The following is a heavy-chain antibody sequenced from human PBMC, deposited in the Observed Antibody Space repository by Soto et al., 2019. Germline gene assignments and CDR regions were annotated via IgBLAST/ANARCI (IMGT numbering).Heavy chain of an antibody. CDR2: INHSGST. CDR3: ARGRDSSYGMDV. J-gene: IGHJ6*02. D-gene: IGHD6-13*01. V-gene: IGHV4-34*01. Sequence: ILQPPGKGLEWIGEINHSGSTNYNPSLKSRVTISVDTSKNQFSLKLSSVTAADTAVYYCARGRDSSYGMDVWGQGTTVTVSS.